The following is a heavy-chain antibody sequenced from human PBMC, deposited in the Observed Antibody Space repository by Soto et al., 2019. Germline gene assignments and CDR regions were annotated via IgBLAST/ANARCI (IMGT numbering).Heavy chain of an antibody. J-gene: IGHJ4*02. CDR2: IKQDETEK. V-gene: IGHV3-7*04. CDR1: GFMFSTYW. CDR3: ARDVGYGYY. D-gene: IGHD4-17*01. Sequence: EVQLVESGGGLVQPGGSLRLSCAASGFMFSTYWMTWVRQAPGKGLEWVASIKQDETEKYYVDSVKGRFIISRDNAKNSLYLQMNSLRAEDTALYYRARDVGYGYYWGQGTLVTVSS.